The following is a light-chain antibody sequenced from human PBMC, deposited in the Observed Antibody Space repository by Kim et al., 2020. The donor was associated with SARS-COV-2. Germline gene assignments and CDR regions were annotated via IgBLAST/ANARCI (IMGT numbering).Light chain of an antibody. CDR3: QKYSTAPLT. J-gene: IGKJ4*01. V-gene: IGKV4-1*01. CDR2: WAS. Sequence: ATINCKSSQSVFFTSNNKNCLAWYQQKVRQPPQFLIYWASTRASGVPDRFMGSGSGTDFTLTLSCLQAEDEAVYYCQKYSTAPLTFGGGTKVDIK. CDR1: QSVFFTSNNKNC.